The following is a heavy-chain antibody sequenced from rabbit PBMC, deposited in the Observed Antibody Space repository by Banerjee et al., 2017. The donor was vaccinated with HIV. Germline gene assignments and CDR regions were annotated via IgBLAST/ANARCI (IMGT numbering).Heavy chain of an antibody. CDR1: GFTLSSGYD. J-gene: IGHJ4*01. CDR2: IYAGSGNT. D-gene: IGHD7-1*01. CDR3: ARDAGGDGYSNDL. Sequence: QSLEESGGDLVKPGASLTLTCTASGFTLSSGYDMCWVRQAPGKGLEWIGYIYAGSGNTWYANWVNGRFTISKPSSTTVTLQMTSLTAADTATYFCARDAGGDGYSNDLWGPGPLVTVS. V-gene: IGHV1S40*01.